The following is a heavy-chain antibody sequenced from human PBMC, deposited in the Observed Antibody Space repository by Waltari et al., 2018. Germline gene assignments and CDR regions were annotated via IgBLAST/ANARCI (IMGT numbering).Heavy chain of an antibody. J-gene: IGHJ5*02. CDR2: IIPILGVA. V-gene: IGHV1-69*04. CDR1: GGTFSSYA. Sequence: QVQLVQSGAEVKKPGSSVKVSCKASGGTFSSYAISWVRQAPGQGLEWMGGIIPILGVANYEQKFQGRVTITADESTSTAYMELSSLRSEDTAVYYCAREPTPYDILTGYLSNWFDPWGQGTLVTVSS. CDR3: AREPTPYDILTGYLSNWFDP. D-gene: IGHD3-9*01.